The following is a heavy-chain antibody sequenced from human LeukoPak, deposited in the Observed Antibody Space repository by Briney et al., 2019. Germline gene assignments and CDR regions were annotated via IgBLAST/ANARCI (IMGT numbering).Heavy chain of an antibody. D-gene: IGHD3-10*01. CDR3: ARVRPSIPYGPFDY. Sequence: SETLSLTCAVYGGSFSGYYWSWIRQPPGKGLEWIGEINHSGSTNYNPSLKSRVTISVDTSKNQFSLKLSSVTAADTAVYYCARVRPSIPYGPFDYWGQGTLVTVSS. CDR2: INHSGST. J-gene: IGHJ4*02. V-gene: IGHV4-34*01. CDR1: GGSFSGYY.